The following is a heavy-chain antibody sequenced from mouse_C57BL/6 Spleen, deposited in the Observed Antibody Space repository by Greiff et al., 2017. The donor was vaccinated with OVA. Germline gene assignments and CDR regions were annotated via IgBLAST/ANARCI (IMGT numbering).Heavy chain of an antibody. D-gene: IGHD1-3*01. V-gene: IGHV3-6*01. CDR3: ARGTNGYYAMDY. Sequence: EVQLVESGPGLVKPSQSLSLTCSVTGYSITSGYYWNWIRQFPGNKLEWMGYISYDGSNNYNPSLKNRISITRDTSKNQFFLKLNSVTTEDTATYYWARGTNGYYAMDYWGQGTSVTVSS. CDR2: ISYDGSN. J-gene: IGHJ4*01. CDR1: GYSITSGYY.